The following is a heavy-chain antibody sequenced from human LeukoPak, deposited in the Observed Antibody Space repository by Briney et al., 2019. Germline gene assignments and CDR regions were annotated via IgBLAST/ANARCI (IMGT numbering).Heavy chain of an antibody. CDR1: GFTFGSSA. CDR3: AKDRFCTNLSCSGGTAFDV. Sequence: GGSLRLSCAVSGFTFGSSAIYWVRQAPGKGLEWVSGISGRGDSTSFADSVNGRFTISRDISKKMMYLQMNSLRDEDTAIYYCAKDRFCTNLSCSGGTAFDVWGQGTLVTVSS. V-gene: IGHV3-23*01. J-gene: IGHJ3*01. D-gene: IGHD2-8*01. CDR2: ISGRGDST.